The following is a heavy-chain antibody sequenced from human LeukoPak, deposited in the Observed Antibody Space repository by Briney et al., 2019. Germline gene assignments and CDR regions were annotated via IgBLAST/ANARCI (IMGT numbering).Heavy chain of an antibody. CDR1: EFIFRSFG. CDR3: AKDSSDIVVVPAAISTTVGNYADYYFDY. Sequence: GRSLRLSCAASEFIFRSFGIHWIRQAPGKGLEWVAVISYDGSKKYYADSVEGRFTISRDNSKNTLFLQMNSLRVEDTAVYYCAKDSSDIVVVPAAISTTVGNYADYYFDYWGQGTLVTVSS. CDR2: ISYDGSKK. D-gene: IGHD2-2*01. V-gene: IGHV3-30*18. J-gene: IGHJ4*02.